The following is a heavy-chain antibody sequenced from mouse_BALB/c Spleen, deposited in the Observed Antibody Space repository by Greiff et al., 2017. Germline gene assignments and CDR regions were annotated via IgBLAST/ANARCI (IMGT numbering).Heavy chain of an antibody. CDR1: GYSFTGYY. CDR2: INPYNGAT. Sequence: EVKLMESAPELVKPGASVKISCKASGYSFTGYYMHWVKQSHVKSLEWIGRINPYNGATSYNQNFKDKASLTVDKSSSTAYMELHSLTSEDSAVYYCARTLTTVVRYAMDYWGQGTSVTVSS. V-gene: IGHV1-31*01. D-gene: IGHD1-1*01. CDR3: ARTLTTVVRYAMDY. J-gene: IGHJ4*01.